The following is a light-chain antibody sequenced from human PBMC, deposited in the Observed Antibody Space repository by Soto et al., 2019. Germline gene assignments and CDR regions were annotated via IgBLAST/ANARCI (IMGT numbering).Light chain of an antibody. J-gene: IGKJ4*01. CDR2: GVS. V-gene: IGKV3-20*01. CDR3: QQYFTSPLT. Sequence: EVVLTQSPGPLSLSPGESATLSCRASQSVSSNYLAWYQQKPGQAPRLLIYGVSTRATGIPDRFSGSGSGTDFSLTIRRLEPEDFALYYCQQYFTSPLTFGGGTKVEIK. CDR1: QSVSSNY.